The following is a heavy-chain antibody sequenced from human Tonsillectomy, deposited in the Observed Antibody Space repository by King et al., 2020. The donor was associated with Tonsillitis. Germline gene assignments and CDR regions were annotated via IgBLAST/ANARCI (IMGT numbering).Heavy chain of an antibody. Sequence: VQLVESGGGVVQPGGSLRLSCAPSGFSLTDYGMSWIRQAPGKGLEWVAYIRSDGDNTYYADSVTGRFTLSRDSSRNTLYLQMNSLTTEDTAVYYCAKRRHDSGGYYSGFDYWGQGTLVTVSS. J-gene: IGHJ4*02. D-gene: IGHD3-22*01. CDR3: AKRRHDSGGYYSGFDY. CDR1: GFSLTDYG. V-gene: IGHV3-30*02. CDR2: IRSDGDNT.